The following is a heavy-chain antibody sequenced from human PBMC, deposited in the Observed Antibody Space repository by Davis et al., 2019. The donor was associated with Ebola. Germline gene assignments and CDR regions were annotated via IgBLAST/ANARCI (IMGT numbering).Heavy chain of an antibody. CDR1: GGSISSSSYY. D-gene: IGHD2-15*01. V-gene: IGHV4-39*02. Sequence: MPSETLSLTCTVSGGSISSSSYYWGWVRQSPGKGLEWIGSIHYSGSTYYNPSLKSRVTISVDTSKNQFSLKLSSVTAADTAVYYCARDHLVGDIVVVVAQYGMDVWGQGTTVTVSS. J-gene: IGHJ6*02. CDR2: IHYSGST. CDR3: ARDHLVGDIVVVVAQYGMDV.